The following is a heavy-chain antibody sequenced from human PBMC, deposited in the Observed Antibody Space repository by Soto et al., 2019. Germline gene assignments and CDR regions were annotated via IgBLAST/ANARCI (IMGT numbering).Heavy chain of an antibody. CDR1: GGSFSGYY. V-gene: IGHV4-34*01. CDR3: AGRHGFGFLDFDL. D-gene: IGHD3-16*01. Sequence: QVQLQQWGAGLLKPSETLSLTCAVYGGSFSGYYWSWIRQPPGKGLEWIGEINHSGSTNYTPSLKGRVTISVDTSKNRFSLKLSSVTAADTAVYYCAGRHGFGFLDFDLWGRGTLVTVSS. CDR2: INHSGST. J-gene: IGHJ2*01.